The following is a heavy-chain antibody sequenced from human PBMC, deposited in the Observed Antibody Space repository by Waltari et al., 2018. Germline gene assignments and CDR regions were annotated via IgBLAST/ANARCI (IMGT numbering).Heavy chain of an antibody. CDR3: AKVRYAIPGGVYYYGMDV. V-gene: IGHV3-23*01. D-gene: IGHD2-8*01. Sequence: EVQLLESGGGLVQPGGSLRLSCAASGFTFSSYAMSWVRQAPGKGLEWVSAISGSGGSTYYADSVKGRFTISRDNSKNTLYLQMNSLRAEDTAVYYCAKVRYAIPGGVYYYGMDVWGQGTTVTVSS. J-gene: IGHJ6*02. CDR2: ISGSGGST. CDR1: GFTFSSYA.